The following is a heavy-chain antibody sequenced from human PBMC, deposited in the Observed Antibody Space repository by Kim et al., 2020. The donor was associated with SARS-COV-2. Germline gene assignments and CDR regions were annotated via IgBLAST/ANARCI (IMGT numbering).Heavy chain of an antibody. V-gene: IGHV4-61*01. J-gene: IGHJ6*01. Sequence: SETLSLTCTVSGGSVSSHTFCWTWIRQTPGIGLEWIGNVFYSGSTNYNPSLNSRVTISVDTSKNQFSLKLSSVTAADTGVYYCARSEYYGSGTLAMYGMDVWGQGTPVTVSS. CDR3: ARSEYYGSGTLAMYGMDV. CDR1: GGSVSSHTFC. D-gene: IGHD3-10*01. CDR2: VFYSGST.